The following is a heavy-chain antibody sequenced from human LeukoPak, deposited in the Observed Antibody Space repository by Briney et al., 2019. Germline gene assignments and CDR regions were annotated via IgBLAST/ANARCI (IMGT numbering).Heavy chain of an antibody. Sequence: SVKVSCKASGYTFTSYYMHWVRQAPGQGLEWMGGIIPIFGTANYAQKFQGRVTITADESTSTAYMELSSLRSEDTAVYYCARDRVVVVPAAIVDYYYYYMDVWGKGTTVTVSS. V-gene: IGHV1-69*13. J-gene: IGHJ6*03. D-gene: IGHD2-2*01. CDR1: GYTFTSYY. CDR3: ARDRVVVVPAAIVDYYYYYMDV. CDR2: IIPIFGTA.